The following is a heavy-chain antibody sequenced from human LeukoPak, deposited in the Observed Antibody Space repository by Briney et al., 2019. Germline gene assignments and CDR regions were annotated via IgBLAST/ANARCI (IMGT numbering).Heavy chain of an antibody. CDR1: GFTFSSYA. Sequence: GGSLRLSCAASGFTFSSYAMSWVRQAPGKGLEWVSAISGSGGSTYYADSVKGRFTISRDNSKNTLYLQMNSLRAEDTAVYYCAKSRYYYGSSGKYYYYYMDVWGKGTTVTVSS. CDR3: AKSRYYYGSSGKYYYYYMDV. CDR2: ISGSGGST. V-gene: IGHV3-23*01. D-gene: IGHD3-22*01. J-gene: IGHJ6*03.